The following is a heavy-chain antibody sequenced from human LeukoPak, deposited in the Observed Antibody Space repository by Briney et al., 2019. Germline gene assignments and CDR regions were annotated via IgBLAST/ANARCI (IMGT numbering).Heavy chain of an antibody. CDR1: GFTFSSYA. CDR3: ARDGSGYYSPLFDY. Sequence: GGSLRLSCAASGFTFSSYAMHWVRQAPGKGLEWVAVISYDGSNKYYADSVKGRFTISRYNSKNTLYLQMNSLRAEDTAVYYCARDGSGYYSPLFDYWGQGTLVTVSS. J-gene: IGHJ4*02. D-gene: IGHD3-22*01. V-gene: IGHV3-30*01. CDR2: ISYDGSNK.